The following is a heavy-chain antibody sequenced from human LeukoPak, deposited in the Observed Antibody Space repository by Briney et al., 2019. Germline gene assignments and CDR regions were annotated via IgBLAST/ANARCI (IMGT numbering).Heavy chain of an antibody. CDR1: GFTFTSYS. CDR2: ISSSSSYI. Sequence: GSLRLSCAASGFTFTSYSMNWVRQAPGKGLEWVSSISSSSSYIYYADSVKGRFTISRDNAKNSLYPQMSSLRAEDTAIYYCARLYDILTGAFDYWGQGTLVTVSS. J-gene: IGHJ4*02. D-gene: IGHD3-9*01. V-gene: IGHV3-21*01. CDR3: ARLYDILTGAFDY.